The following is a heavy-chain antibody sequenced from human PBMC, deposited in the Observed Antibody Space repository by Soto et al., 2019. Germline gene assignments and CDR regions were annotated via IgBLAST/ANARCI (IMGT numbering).Heavy chain of an antibody. D-gene: IGHD3-16*01. Sequence: PSETLSLTFTVSGGSISSSSYYWGWIRQPPGKGLEWIGSIYYSGYTYYNPSLKSRVTISVDTSKNQFSLKLSSETAADTAVYYCARHNGPLYVGYYYDMDVWGQGTTVT. CDR3: ARHNGPLYVGYYYDMDV. CDR1: GGSISSSSYY. V-gene: IGHV4-39*01. J-gene: IGHJ6*02. CDR2: IYYSGYT.